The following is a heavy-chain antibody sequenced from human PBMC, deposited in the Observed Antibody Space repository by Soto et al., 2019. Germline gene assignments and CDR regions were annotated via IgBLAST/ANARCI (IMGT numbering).Heavy chain of an antibody. V-gene: IGHV4-34*01. J-gene: IGHJ2*01. Sequence: PSETLSLTCAVYGGSLSGYYWSWIRQPPGKGLEWIGEINHSGSTNYNPSLKSRVTISVDTSKNQFSLKLSSVTAADTAVYYCARGATVTTKKYWYFDLWGRGTLVTVSS. D-gene: IGHD4-17*01. CDR2: INHSGST. CDR1: GGSLSGYY. CDR3: ARGATVTTKKYWYFDL.